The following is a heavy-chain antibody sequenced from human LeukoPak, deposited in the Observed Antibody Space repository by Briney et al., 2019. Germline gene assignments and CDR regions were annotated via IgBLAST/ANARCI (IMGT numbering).Heavy chain of an antibody. Sequence: GASVKVSCKASGGTFSSYAISWVRQAPGQGLEWMGGIIPIFGTANYAQKFQGRVTITADESTSTAYMELSSLRSEDTAVYYCASLDIVAPNWFDPWGQGTLVTVSS. CDR1: GGTFSSYA. V-gene: IGHV1-69*13. D-gene: IGHD5-12*01. J-gene: IGHJ5*02. CDR3: ASLDIVAPNWFDP. CDR2: IIPIFGTA.